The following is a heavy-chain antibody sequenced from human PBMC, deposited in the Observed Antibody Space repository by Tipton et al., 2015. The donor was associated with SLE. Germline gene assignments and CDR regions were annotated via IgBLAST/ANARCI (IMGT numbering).Heavy chain of an antibody. CDR3: ARDTRDWFLSES. CDR2: ISDGGGT. CDR1: GGSISSNY. Sequence: TLSLTCSVSGGSISSNYWIWIRQPPGKGLEWIGYISDGGGTNYNPSLKSRVTISVDPAKNQFSLNLSSVTAADTAVYYCARDTRDWFLSESWGQGALVTVSP. D-gene: IGHD3-9*01. V-gene: IGHV4-59*12. J-gene: IGHJ4*02.